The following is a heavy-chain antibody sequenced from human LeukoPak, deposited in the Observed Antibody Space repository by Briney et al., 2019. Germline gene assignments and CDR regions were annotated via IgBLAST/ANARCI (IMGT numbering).Heavy chain of an antibody. D-gene: IGHD6-19*01. CDR1: GFTFSSYS. V-gene: IGHV3-21*01. CDR3: ARDSSGWYIWDY. J-gene: IGHJ4*02. Sequence: PGGSLRLACAASGFTFSSYSMNWVRQAPGKGLEWVSSISSSSSYIYYADSVKGRFTISRDNAKNSLYLQMNSLIAEDTAVYYCARDSSGWYIWDYWGQGTLVTVSS. CDR2: ISSSSSYI.